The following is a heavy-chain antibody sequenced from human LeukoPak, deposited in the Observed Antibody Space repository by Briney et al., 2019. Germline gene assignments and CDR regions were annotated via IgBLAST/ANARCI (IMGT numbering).Heavy chain of an antibody. V-gene: IGHV4-39*01. D-gene: IGHD2-2*01. CDR2: IYYSGST. CDR3: ARQDVYCTTTSCSGPLDY. Sequence: PSENLSLTCTVSGGSISSSSYYWGWIRQPPGKGLEWIGSIYYSGSTYYNPSLKSRVTISVDTSKNQFSLKLSSVTAADTAVYYCARQDVYCTTTSCSGPLDYWGQGTLVTVSS. J-gene: IGHJ4*02. CDR1: GGSISSSSYY.